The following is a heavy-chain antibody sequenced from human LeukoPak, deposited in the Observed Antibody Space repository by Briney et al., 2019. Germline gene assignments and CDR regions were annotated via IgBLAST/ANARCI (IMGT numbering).Heavy chain of an antibody. CDR1: GFTFSSYS. V-gene: IGHV3-21*01. D-gene: IGHD3-9*01. CDR3: ASEVRLGYY. Sequence: PGESLRLSCAAAGFTFSSYSMNWVRQAPGKGLEWVSYISSSSSYIYYGDSVKGRFTISRDNAKNSLYLQMNSLRAEDTAVYYSASEVRLGYYWAQGTLVTVSS. J-gene: IGHJ4*02. CDR2: ISSSSSYI.